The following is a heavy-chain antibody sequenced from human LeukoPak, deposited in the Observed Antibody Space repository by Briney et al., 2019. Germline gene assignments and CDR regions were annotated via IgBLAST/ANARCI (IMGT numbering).Heavy chain of an antibody. CDR3: AREGLTTGDAFDI. V-gene: IGHV1-8*01. J-gene: IGHJ3*02. CDR1: GYIFTSYD. D-gene: IGHD4-11*01. CDR2: MNPNSGNT. Sequence: ASVKVSCKASGYIFTSYDINWVRQATGQGLEWMGWMNPNSGNTGYAQKFQGRVTMTRDTSTSTVYMELSSLRSEDTAVYYCAREGLTTGDAFDIWGQGTMVTVSS.